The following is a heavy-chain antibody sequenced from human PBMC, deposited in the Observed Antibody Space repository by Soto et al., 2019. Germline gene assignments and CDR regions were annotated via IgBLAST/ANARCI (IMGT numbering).Heavy chain of an antibody. D-gene: IGHD3-10*01. V-gene: IGHV3-23*01. J-gene: IGHJ4*02. CDR1: GFTFSSYA. Sequence: EVQLLESGGGLVQPGGSLRLSCAASGFTFSSYAMSCVRQAPGKGLEWVSAISGSGGSTYYADSVKGRFTISRDNSKNTLYLQMNSLRAEDTAVYYCAKSDRGITMVRGVRGDYWGQGTLVTVSS. CDR2: ISGSGGST. CDR3: AKSDRGITMVRGVRGDY.